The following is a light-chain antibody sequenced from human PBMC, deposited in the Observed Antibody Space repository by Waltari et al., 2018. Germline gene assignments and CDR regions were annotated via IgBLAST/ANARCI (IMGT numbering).Light chain of an antibody. J-gene: IGLJ3*02. CDR3: QSDDGNTWV. CDR2: EDP. CDR1: SGSFASNY. Sequence: NFMLTQPHSVSESPGKTVTISCTRSSGSFASNYVQWDQLRPGSAPTTVIYEDPQRPSAVPVRSSVSIASSSNSASLTISGLKTEDEADYYCQSDDGNTWVFGGGTKLTVL. V-gene: IGLV6-57*03.